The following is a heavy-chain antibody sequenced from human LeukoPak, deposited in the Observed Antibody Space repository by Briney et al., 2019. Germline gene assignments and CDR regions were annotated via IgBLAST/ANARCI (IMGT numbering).Heavy chain of an antibody. Sequence: GGSLRLSCAASGFTFSSYWMTWVRQAPGKGLEWVANIKRDGSDKYYVGSVDGRFTISRGNSKNTLYLQMNSLRAEDTAVYYCAKGALAAPLIHAEYFQHWGQGTLVTVSS. CDR1: GFTFSSYW. D-gene: IGHD6-13*01. J-gene: IGHJ1*01. V-gene: IGHV3-7*01. CDR2: IKRDGSDK. CDR3: AKGALAAPLIHAEYFQH.